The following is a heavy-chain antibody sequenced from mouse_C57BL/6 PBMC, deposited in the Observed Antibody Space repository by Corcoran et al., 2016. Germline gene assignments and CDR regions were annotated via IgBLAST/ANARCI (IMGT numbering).Heavy chain of an antibody. CDR3: ARSYYGRSCWDFDV. CDR1: GFNIKDSY. CDR2: IDPEESET. D-gene: IGHD1-1*01. J-gene: IGHJ1*03. V-gene: IGHV14-2*01. Sequence: EVQLQQSGAELVKPGASVKLSCTASGFNIKDSYMHWVKQRTEQGLEWIGRIDPEESETKDAPKFQGKATITADTSSNTAYLQLSSLTSEDTAVYYCARSYYGRSCWDFDVWGTGTTVTVSS.